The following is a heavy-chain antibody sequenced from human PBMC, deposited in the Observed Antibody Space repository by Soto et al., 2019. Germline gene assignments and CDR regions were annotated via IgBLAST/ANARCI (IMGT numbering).Heavy chain of an antibody. CDR1: GYTFTSYA. CDR3: ARVAARNYYYGMDV. J-gene: IGHJ6*02. D-gene: IGHD6-6*01. CDR2: INAGNGNT. Sequence: ASVKVSCKASGYTFTSYAMHWVRQAPGQRLEWMGWINAGNGNTKYSQKFQGRVTITRDTSAGTAYMELSSLRSEDTAVYYCARVAARNYYYGMDVWGQGTTVTVSS. V-gene: IGHV1-3*01.